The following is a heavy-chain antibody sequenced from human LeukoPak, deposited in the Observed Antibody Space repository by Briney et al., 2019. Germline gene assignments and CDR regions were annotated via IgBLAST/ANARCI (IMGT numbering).Heavy chain of an antibody. CDR3: ARESGYYGAPYYYYYYMDV. Sequence: GGSLRLSCAASGFIFSSYWMSWVRQAPGKGLEWVANIKQDGSEKYYVDSVKGRFTISRDNAKNSLYLQMNSLRAEDTAVYYCARESGYYGAPYYYYYYMDVWGKGTTVTISS. D-gene: IGHD3-22*01. J-gene: IGHJ6*03. V-gene: IGHV3-7*01. CDR1: GFIFSSYW. CDR2: IKQDGSEK.